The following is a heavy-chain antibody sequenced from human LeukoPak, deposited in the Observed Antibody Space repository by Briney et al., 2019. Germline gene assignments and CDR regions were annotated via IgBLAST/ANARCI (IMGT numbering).Heavy chain of an antibody. D-gene: IGHD2/OR15-2a*01. CDR3: TTYQPTWHYFDY. Sequence: GGSLRLSCSASGFTFTSHVMHWVRQAPGKGLEWVGRIKSKTDGGTTDYAAPVKGRFTISRDDSKNTLYLQMNSLKTEDTAVYYCTTYQPTWHYFDYWGQGTLVTVSS. J-gene: IGHJ4*02. CDR2: IKSKTDGGTT. CDR1: GFTFTSHV. V-gene: IGHV3-15*01.